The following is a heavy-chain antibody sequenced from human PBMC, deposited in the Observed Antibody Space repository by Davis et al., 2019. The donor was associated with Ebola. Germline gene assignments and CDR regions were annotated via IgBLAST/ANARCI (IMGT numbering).Heavy chain of an antibody. CDR2: ISGYNGNT. CDR1: GYTFTSNG. Sequence: ASVKVFCKASGYTFTSNGISWVRQAPGQGLEWMGWISGYNGNTNYAQKLQGRVTMTTDTSTSTAYMELRSLRSDDTAVYYCARGLDMGDCFDYWGQGTLVTVSS. V-gene: IGHV1-18*01. J-gene: IGHJ4*02. CDR3: ARGLDMGDCFDY. D-gene: IGHD2-2*03.